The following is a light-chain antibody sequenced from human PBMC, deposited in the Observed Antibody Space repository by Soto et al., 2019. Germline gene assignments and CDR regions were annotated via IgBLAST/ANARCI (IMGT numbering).Light chain of an antibody. J-gene: IGKJ1*01. Sequence: EIVMTQSPATLSVSPGERATLSCRASQSVNSNLAWYQQKPGQAPRLLIFGASTRATATPARFSGSGSGTEFTLTISSLQSEDFAVDYCQQYKDWPPRTFGQGTKVEIK. V-gene: IGKV3-15*01. CDR3: QQYKDWPPRT. CDR1: QSVNSN. CDR2: GAS.